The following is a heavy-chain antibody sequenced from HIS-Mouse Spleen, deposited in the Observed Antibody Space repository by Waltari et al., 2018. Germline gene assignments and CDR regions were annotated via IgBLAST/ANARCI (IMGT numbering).Heavy chain of an antibody. Sequence: QVQLVQSGAEVKKPGASVKVSCKASGYTFTGYYMHWVRQAPGQGLEWMGWINPDSGGTNNAKKFQGRVTMTRDTSISTAYMELSRLRSDDTAVYYCARDLGVPATAVGDYWGQGTLVTVSS. J-gene: IGHJ4*02. CDR1: GYTFTGYY. CDR3: ARDLGVPATAVGDY. CDR2: INPDSGGT. V-gene: IGHV1-2*02. D-gene: IGHD2-2*01.